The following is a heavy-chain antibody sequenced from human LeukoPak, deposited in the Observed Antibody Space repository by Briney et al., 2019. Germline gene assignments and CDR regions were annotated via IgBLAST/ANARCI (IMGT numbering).Heavy chain of an antibody. Sequence: SETLSLTCTVSGGSVSSGSYYWSWIRQPPGKGLEWIGYIYYSGSTNYNPSLKSRVTMSVDTSKNQFSLKLSSVTAADTAVYYCARRGYDILTGYYPFDYWGQGTLVTVSS. J-gene: IGHJ4*02. CDR3: ARRGYDILTGYYPFDY. V-gene: IGHV4-61*01. CDR2: IYYSGST. D-gene: IGHD3-9*01. CDR1: GGSVSSGSYY.